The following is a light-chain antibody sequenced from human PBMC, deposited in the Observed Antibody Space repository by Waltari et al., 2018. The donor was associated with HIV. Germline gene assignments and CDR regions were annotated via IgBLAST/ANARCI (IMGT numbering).Light chain of an antibody. CDR2: ANK. J-gene: IGLJ2*01. CDR1: SSNIGSND. Sequence: QSVLTQPPSASGTPGQRVTISCSGISSNIGSNDVSWYQQFPGTAPKDIMSANKQRPSGVADRFSASQSCASASRAISWLHSEDEADYYCATWDDSLNGPLVGGGTKLTVL. V-gene: IGLV1-44*01. CDR3: ATWDDSLNGPL.